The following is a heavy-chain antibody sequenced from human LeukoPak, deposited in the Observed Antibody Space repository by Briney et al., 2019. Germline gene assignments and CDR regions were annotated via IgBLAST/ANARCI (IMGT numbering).Heavy chain of an antibody. CDR3: ARGDGEAASLWENWFDP. J-gene: IGHJ5*02. Sequence: GASVKVSCKASGYSSTNYGISWVRQAPGQGLEWMGWIHIYRGNTNYAQKFQGRVTMTTDTSTSTVYMEVRGLRSDDTAVYYCARGDGEAASLWENWFDPWGQGTLVTVSS. V-gene: IGHV1-18*01. CDR1: GYSSTNYG. D-gene: IGHD6-13*01. CDR2: IHIYRGNT.